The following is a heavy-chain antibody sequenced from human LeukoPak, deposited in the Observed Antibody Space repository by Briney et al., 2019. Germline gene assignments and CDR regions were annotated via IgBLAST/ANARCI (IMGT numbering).Heavy chain of an antibody. D-gene: IGHD2-2*01. V-gene: IGHV3-30*03. CDR1: GFTFSSYG. CDR2: ISYDGSNK. J-gene: IGHJ1*01. CDR3: ATGVEVASGAAAGVYFQH. Sequence: GGSLRPSCAASGFTFSSYGMHWVRQAPGKGLEWVAVISYDGSNKYYADSVKGRFTISRDNSKNTLYLQMNSLRAEDTAVYYCATGVEVASGAAAGVYFQHWGQGTLVTVSS.